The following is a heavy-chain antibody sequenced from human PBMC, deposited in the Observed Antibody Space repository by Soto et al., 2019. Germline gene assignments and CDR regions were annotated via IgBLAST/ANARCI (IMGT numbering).Heavy chain of an antibody. Sequence: GGSLRLSCAASGFTFSSYAMSWVRQAPGKGLEWVSAISGSGGSTYYADSVKGRFTISRDNSKNTLYLQMNSLRAEDTAVYYCAKAAGLTKCSGGSCYGGYYFDYWGQGTLVTVSS. CDR1: GFTFSSYA. J-gene: IGHJ4*02. V-gene: IGHV3-23*01. D-gene: IGHD2-15*01. CDR2: ISGSGGST. CDR3: AKAAGLTKCSGGSCYGGYYFDY.